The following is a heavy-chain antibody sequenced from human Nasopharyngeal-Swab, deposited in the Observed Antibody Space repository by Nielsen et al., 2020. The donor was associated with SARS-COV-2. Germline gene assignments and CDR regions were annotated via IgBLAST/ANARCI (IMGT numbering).Heavy chain of an antibody. Sequence: ASVKVSCKASGYTFINYAMHWVRQAPGQRLEWMRWINAGNDNTEYSQKFQGRVTIIKDTSASTGYMELSGLRSEDTAVYYCARGSQGSHYYYYYMDVWGTGTTVTVSS. V-gene: IGHV1-3*01. CDR2: INAGNDNT. J-gene: IGHJ6*03. CDR3: ARGSQGSHYYYYYMDV. CDR1: GYTFINYA.